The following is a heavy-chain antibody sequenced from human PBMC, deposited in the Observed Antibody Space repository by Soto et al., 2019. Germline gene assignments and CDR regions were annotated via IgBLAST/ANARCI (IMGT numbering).Heavy chain of an antibody. J-gene: IGHJ5*02. CDR1: GYTFTDYY. V-gene: IGHV1-2*02. CDR2: INPNGGGT. Sequence: QVQLVQSGAEVKKPGASVKVSCKASGYTFTDYYMHWVRQAPGQGLEWMGWINPNGGGTNYAQNFQGRVTMTRDTSISTLYMELRRLASDDTAVYYCATEGEMAALTWGQGTLVTVSS. D-gene: IGHD6-19*01. CDR3: ATEGEMAALT.